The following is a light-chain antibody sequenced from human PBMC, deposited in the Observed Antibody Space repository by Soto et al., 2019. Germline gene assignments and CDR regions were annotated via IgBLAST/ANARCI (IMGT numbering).Light chain of an antibody. J-gene: IGLJ3*02. CDR1: SSSIGAGYD. CDR3: QSYDSSLYWV. CDR2: GNF. Sequence: QAVVTQPPSVSGAPGQRVTISCAGGSSSIGAGYDVHWYQQLPGTAPKLLIYGNFNRPSGVPDRFSGSKSGTSASLAITGLQAGDEADYYCQSYDSSLYWVFGGGTKLTVL. V-gene: IGLV1-40*01.